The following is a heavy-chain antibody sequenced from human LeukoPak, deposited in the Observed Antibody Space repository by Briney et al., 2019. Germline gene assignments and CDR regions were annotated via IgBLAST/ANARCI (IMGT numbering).Heavy chain of an antibody. CDR1: GFSFNGDW. Sequence: GGSLRLSGAASGFSFNGDWMNWVRQAPGKGLEWVANIKPDGSQTYYGDSVKGRFSISRDNAKKLSFLQMNSLRAEDTAVYYCVRDGPAFLDFDYWGQGTLVTVSS. CDR2: IKPDGSQT. CDR3: VRDGPAFLDFDY. V-gene: IGHV3-7*01. D-gene: IGHD2-2*01. J-gene: IGHJ4*02.